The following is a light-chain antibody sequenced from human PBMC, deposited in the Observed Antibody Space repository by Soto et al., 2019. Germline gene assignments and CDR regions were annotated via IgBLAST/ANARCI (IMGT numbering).Light chain of an antibody. CDR1: QNIGNY. CDR3: HHSDNSPTWT. Sequence: DIQMTQSPSSLSASVGVRVTITCRACQNIGNYFHCYQQQPGKAPKLLIYSVSTLQTGVPSSFSGSRSGTDFTLTISSQQPEACSTLYFHHSDNSPTWTFGQGTKGESK. V-gene: IGKV1-39*01. CDR2: SVS. J-gene: IGKJ1*01.